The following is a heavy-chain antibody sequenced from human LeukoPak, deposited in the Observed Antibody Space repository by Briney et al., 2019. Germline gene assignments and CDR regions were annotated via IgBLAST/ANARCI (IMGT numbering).Heavy chain of an antibody. Sequence: KPSETLSLTCTVSGGSMNNYYWSWIRQPPGKGLEWIGHVNVNGSTNYNPSLKSRVTLSVDTSKNQFSLRLSSVTAADTAVYYCAREGTSGTHLNWFDPWGQGTLVTV. CDR3: AREGTSGTHLNWFDP. J-gene: IGHJ5*02. D-gene: IGHD1-1*01. CDR2: VNVNGST. CDR1: GGSMNNYY. V-gene: IGHV4-59*01.